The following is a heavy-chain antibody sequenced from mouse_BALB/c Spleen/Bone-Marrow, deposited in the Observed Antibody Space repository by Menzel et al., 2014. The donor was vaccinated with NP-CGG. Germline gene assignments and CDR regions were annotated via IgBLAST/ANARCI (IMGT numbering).Heavy chain of an antibody. CDR3: ARQRGYAYAMDY. D-gene: IGHD2-2*01. CDR1: GFAFSGYD. Sequence: EVMLVESGGGLVKPGGSLKFSCAASGFAFSGYDMSWVRQTPEKRLEWVAYISSGGSNTYYPDTVKGRFTISRDNAKSTLYLQMNSLKSEDTAMYYCARQRGYAYAMDYWGQGISVTVSS. J-gene: IGHJ4*01. V-gene: IGHV5-12-1*01. CDR2: ISSGGSNT.